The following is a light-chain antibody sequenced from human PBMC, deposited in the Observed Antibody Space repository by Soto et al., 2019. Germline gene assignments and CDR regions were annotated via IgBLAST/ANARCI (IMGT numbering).Light chain of an antibody. V-gene: IGKV1-39*01. J-gene: IGKJ4*01. Sequence: DLQMTQSPSSLSASVGDRVTITCRASQSIDTYLNWYQQKPGKAPKVLIHAASRLQSGVPSRFSGSGSGTDFTLTITSLQPEDFATYYCQQSFPTPPLTFGGGTKVEIK. CDR3: QQSFPTPPLT. CDR2: AAS. CDR1: QSIDTY.